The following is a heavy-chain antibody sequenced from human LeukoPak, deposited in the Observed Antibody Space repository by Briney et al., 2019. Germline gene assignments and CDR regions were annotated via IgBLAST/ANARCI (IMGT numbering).Heavy chain of an antibody. CDR2: IIPIFGIA. D-gene: IGHD6-13*01. Sequence: SVKVSCKASGGTFSSYAISWVRQAPGQGLEWMGRIIPIFGIANYAQKFQGRVTITTDKSTSTAYMELSSLRSEDTAVYYCARDHPQYCIAAAGTCWYFDLWGRGTLVTVSS. CDR3: ARDHPQYCIAAAGTCWYFDL. J-gene: IGHJ2*01. V-gene: IGHV1-69*04. CDR1: GGTFSSYA.